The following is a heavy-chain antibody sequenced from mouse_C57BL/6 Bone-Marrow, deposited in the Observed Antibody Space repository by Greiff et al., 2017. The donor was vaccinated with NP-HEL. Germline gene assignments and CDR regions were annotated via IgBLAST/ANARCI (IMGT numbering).Heavy chain of an antibody. J-gene: IGHJ1*03. CDR3: AREEPKISIRWYFDV. Sequence: QVQLQQPGAELVMPGASVKLSCKASGYTFTSYWMHWVKQRPGQGLEWIGEIDPSDSYTNYNQKFKGKSTLTVDKSSSTAYMQLSSLTSEDSAVYYCAREEPKISIRWYFDVWGTGTTVTVSS. V-gene: IGHV1-69*01. D-gene: IGHD3-2*02. CDR2: IDPSDSYT. CDR1: GYTFTSYW.